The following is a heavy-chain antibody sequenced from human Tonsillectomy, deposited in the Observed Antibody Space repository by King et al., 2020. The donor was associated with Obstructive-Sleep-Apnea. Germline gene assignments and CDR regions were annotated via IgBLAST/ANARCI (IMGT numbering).Heavy chain of an antibody. J-gene: IGHJ6*02. CDR2: RSLDGRTK. D-gene: IGHD3-10*01. V-gene: IGHV3-30*18. CDR1: GFTFGNEG. CDR3: AKDDPRVDVVWFGELFRGMDV. Sequence: GGGGGGGGGGLGGAWGASGFTFGNEGRHWGRQTPGKGGEWVAARSLDGRTKDYGGSVKGRFPISRANSKNTLSLQMNSLRPEDTAVYYCAKDDPRVDVVWFGELFRGMDVWGQGTTVTGPS.